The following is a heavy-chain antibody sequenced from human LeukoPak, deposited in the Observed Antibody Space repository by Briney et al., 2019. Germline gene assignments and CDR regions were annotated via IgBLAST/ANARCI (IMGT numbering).Heavy chain of an antibody. J-gene: IGHJ4*02. CDR2: INPNSGGT. D-gene: IGHD6-19*01. V-gene: IGHV1-2*02. Sequence: GASVKVSCKASGYTFTGYYMHWVRQAPGQGLEWMGWINPNSGGTNYAQKFQGRVTMTRDTSISTAYMELSRLRSADTAVYYCARVPVAVAGRDYWGQGTLVTVSS. CDR3: ARVPVAVAGRDY. CDR1: GYTFTGYY.